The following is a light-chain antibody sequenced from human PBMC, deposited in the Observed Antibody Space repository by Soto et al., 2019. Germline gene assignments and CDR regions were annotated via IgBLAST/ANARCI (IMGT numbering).Light chain of an antibody. J-gene: IGKJ3*01. CDR3: QQYGSSTLFT. Sequence: EIVLTQSPGTLSLSPGERATLSCRASQSVSSSFLAWFQQKPGQAPRLLIYGASARATGIPDRFSGSGSGTAFTLTVSRLEREDFAVYYCQQYGSSTLFTFGPGTKVDIK. CDR2: GAS. V-gene: IGKV3-20*01. CDR1: QSVSSSF.